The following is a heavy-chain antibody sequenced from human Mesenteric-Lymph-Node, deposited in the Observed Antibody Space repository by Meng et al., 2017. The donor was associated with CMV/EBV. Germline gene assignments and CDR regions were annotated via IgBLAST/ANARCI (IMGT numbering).Heavy chain of an antibody. CDR1: GFSFSDYS. D-gene: IGHD3-22*01. V-gene: IGHV3-48*04. CDR2: ISSRTTSI. J-gene: IGHJ6*02. CDR3: ARDEAYYDTSGYYSACSSHFGMDV. Sequence: GESLKISCAASGFSFSDYSMNWVRQAPGKGLEWLSYISSRTTSIFYSDSVRGRFTISRDNAKNSLFLQMNSLRAEDTAVYYCARDEAYYDTSGYYSACSSHFGMDVWGQGTTVTVSS.